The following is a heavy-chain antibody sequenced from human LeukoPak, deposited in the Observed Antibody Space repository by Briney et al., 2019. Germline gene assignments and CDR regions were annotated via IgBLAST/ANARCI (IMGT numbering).Heavy chain of an antibody. D-gene: IGHD1-26*01. J-gene: IGHJ5*02. CDR1: VYTFTSYG. V-gene: IGHV1-18*01. CDR2: ISAYNGNT. CDR3: ARDIRYSGSYFGIIDNNWFDP. Sequence: GASVKVSCKASVYTFTSYGISWVRQAPGQGLEWMGWISAYNGNTNYAQKLQGRVTMTTDTSTSTAYMELRSLRSDDTAVYYCARDIRYSGSYFGIIDNNWFDPWGQGTLVTVSS.